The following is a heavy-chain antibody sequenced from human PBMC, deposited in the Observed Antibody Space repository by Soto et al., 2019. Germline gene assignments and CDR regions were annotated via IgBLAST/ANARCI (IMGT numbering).Heavy chain of an antibody. D-gene: IGHD3-10*01. J-gene: IGHJ3*02. Sequence: SETLSLTCTVSGGSISSYYWSWIRQPPGKGLEWIGYIYYSGSTNYNPSLKSRVTISVDTSKNQFSLKLSSVTAADTAVYYCARKNRLGRVAFDIWGQGTMVTVSS. V-gene: IGHV4-59*01. CDR2: IYYSGST. CDR1: GGSISSYY. CDR3: ARKNRLGRVAFDI.